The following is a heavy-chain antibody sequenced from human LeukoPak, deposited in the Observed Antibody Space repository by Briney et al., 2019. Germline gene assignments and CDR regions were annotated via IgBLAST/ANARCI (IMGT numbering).Heavy chain of an antibody. Sequence: SETLSLTCTVSGGSISGRYWRWIRQHPGKGLEWIGYIHYSGSTYYNPSLKSRVTISVDTSKNQFSLKLSSVTAADTAVYYCASAISCSSTSCYTDYYYYMDVWGKGTTVTVSS. CDR2: IHYSGST. CDR3: ASAISCSSTSCYTDYYYYMDV. V-gene: IGHV4-31*03. CDR1: GGSISGRY. J-gene: IGHJ6*03. D-gene: IGHD2-2*02.